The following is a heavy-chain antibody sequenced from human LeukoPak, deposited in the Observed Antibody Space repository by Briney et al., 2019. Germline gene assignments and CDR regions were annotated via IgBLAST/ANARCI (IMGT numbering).Heavy chain of an antibody. CDR3: ARGSIAVAGTEDY. D-gene: IGHD6-19*01. CDR1: GFTFSSYS. V-gene: IGHV3-21*01. J-gene: IGHJ4*02. CDR2: ISSSSSYI. Sequence: GGSLRLSCAASGFTFSSYSMNWVRQAPGKGLEWVSSISSSSSYIYYADSVKGRFTISRGNAKNSLYLQMNSLRAEDTAVYYCARGSIAVAGTEDYWGQGTLVTVSS.